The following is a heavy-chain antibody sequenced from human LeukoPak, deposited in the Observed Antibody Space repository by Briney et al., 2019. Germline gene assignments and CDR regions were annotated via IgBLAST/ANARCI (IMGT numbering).Heavy chain of an antibody. CDR2: INHSGST. J-gene: IGHJ4*02. CDR1: GGSFSGYY. Sequence: PSETLSLTCAVYGGSFSGYYWSWIRQPPGKGLEWIGEINHSGSTNYNPSLKSRVTISVDTSKNQFSLKLSSVTAADTAVYYCAGRPRYYDRAYFDYWGQGTLVTVSS. D-gene: IGHD3-22*01. CDR3: AGRPRYYDRAYFDY. V-gene: IGHV4-34*01.